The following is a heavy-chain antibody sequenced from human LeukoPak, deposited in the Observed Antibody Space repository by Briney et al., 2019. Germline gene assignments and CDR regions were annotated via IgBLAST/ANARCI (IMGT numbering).Heavy chain of an antibody. CDR3: ARAPPPSIWSRWIYYMDV. Sequence: PSETLSLTCTVSGGSISSYYWSWIRQPAGKGLEWIGRIYTSGSTNYNPSLKSRVTMSVDTSKNQFSLKLSSVTAADTAVYYCARAPPPSIWSRWIYYMDVWGKGTTVTVSS. J-gene: IGHJ6*03. D-gene: IGHD3-10*01. CDR1: GGSISSYY. V-gene: IGHV4-4*07. CDR2: IYTSGST.